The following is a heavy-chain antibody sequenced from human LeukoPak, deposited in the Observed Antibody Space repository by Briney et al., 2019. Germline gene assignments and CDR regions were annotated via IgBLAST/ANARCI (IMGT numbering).Heavy chain of an antibody. CDR2: ISYDGSNK. Sequence: GGSLRLSCAASGFTFSSYAIHWVRQAPGKGLEWVAVISYDGSNKYYADSVKGRFTSSRDSAKNSLYLQMNSLRAEDTAVYYCARSFDNYYYYHMDVWGKGTTVTVSS. CDR3: ARSFDNYYYYHMDV. D-gene: IGHD3-16*01. V-gene: IGHV3-30*04. CDR1: GFTFSSYA. J-gene: IGHJ6*04.